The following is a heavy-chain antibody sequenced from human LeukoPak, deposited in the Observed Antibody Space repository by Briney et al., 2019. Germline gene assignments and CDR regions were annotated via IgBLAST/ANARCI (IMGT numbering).Heavy chain of an antibody. V-gene: IGHV3-23*01. J-gene: IGHJ4*02. D-gene: IGHD4-23*01. CDR1: GFNFNSYV. Sequence: GESLRLSCTASGFNFNSYVLTWVRQAPGKGLEWVASISGSGGNTYYADSVKGRFTISRDNSKNTLYLQMNSLRAEDTAVYYCAKSGYGAYSRILYFDYWGQGTLVTVSS. CDR2: ISGSGGNT. CDR3: AKSGYGAYSRILYFDY.